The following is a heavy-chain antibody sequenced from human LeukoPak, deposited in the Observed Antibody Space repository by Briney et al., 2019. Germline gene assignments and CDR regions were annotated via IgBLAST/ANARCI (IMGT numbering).Heavy chain of an antibody. CDR1: GASFIGGY. CDR3: AKNGQSGFSFDP. Sequence: PSETLSLTCAVYGASFIGGYWSWIRQPPGKGLEWIGEGDQRGGTKYNPSLKGRVTISADSSKNQFSLKLYYVSAADTALYYCAKNGQSGFSFDPWGQGALVTVSS. J-gene: IGHJ5*02. CDR2: GDQRGGT. V-gene: IGHV4-34*01. D-gene: IGHD3-3*01.